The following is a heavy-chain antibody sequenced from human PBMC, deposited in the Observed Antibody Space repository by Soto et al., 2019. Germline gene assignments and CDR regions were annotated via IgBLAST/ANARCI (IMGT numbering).Heavy chain of an antibody. D-gene: IGHD6-13*01. J-gene: IGHJ5*01. Sequence: PSETLSLTCTVSGGSVSSGSYYLSWIRQPPGKGLEWIGHIYYSGSTNYNPSLKSRISISVDTSKNQFSLKLSSVTAADTAVYYCERDGSMPAAVNWYDTWGHGILVHVSS. CDR3: ERDGSMPAAVNWYDT. CDR2: IYYSGST. V-gene: IGHV4-61*01. CDR1: GGSVSSGSYY.